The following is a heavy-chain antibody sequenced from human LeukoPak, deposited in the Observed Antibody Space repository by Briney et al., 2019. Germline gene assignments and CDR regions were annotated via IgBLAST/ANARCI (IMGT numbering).Heavy chain of an antibody. Sequence: ASVKVSCKASGYTFTSYYMHWVRQAPGQGLEWMGIINPSGGSTSYAQKFQGRVTITRNTSISTAYMELSSLRSEDTAVYYCARLQYYYDSSGYYLNAFDIWGQGTMVTVSS. CDR3: ARLQYYYDSSGYYLNAFDI. J-gene: IGHJ3*02. D-gene: IGHD3-22*01. CDR2: INPSGGST. V-gene: IGHV1-46*01. CDR1: GYTFTSYY.